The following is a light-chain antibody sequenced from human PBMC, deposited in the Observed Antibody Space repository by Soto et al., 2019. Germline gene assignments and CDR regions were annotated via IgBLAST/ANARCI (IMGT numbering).Light chain of an antibody. J-gene: IGKJ4*01. CDR3: QQFKSYPLT. CDR1: QGISSA. V-gene: IGKV1-13*02. Sequence: AIQLTQPPSSLSASVGDRVTITCRASQGISSALAWYQHKPGKAPKLLIYDASNLESGVPSRFSGSGSGTDFTVTISSLQPEDFAAYFCQQFKSYPLTFGGGTKVDIK. CDR2: DAS.